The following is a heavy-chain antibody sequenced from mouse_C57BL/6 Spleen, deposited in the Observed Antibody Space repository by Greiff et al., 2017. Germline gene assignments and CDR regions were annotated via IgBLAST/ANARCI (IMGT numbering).Heavy chain of an antibody. J-gene: IGHJ3*01. Sequence: VKLQESGPGLVAPSQSLSITCTVSGFSLTSYGVHWVRQPPGKGLEWLVVIWSDGSTTYNSALKSRLSISKDNSKSQVFLKMNSLQTDDTAMYYCARQGYYDYDVFAYWGQGTLVTVSA. V-gene: IGHV2-6-1*01. D-gene: IGHD2-4*01. CDR3: ARQGYYDYDVFAY. CDR1: GFSLTSYG. CDR2: IWSDGST.